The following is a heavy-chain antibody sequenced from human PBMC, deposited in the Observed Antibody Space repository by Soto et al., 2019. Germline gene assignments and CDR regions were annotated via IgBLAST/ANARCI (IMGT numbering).Heavy chain of an antibody. CDR1: GGSISSYY. J-gene: IGHJ6*03. V-gene: IGHV4-59*01. CDR2: IYYSGST. D-gene: IGHD6-6*01. CDR3: ARASGSSSSSALYYYYYYMDV. Sequence: SETLSLICTVSGGSISSYYWSWIRQPPGKGLEWIGYIYYSGSTNYNPSLKSRVTISVDTSKNQFSPKLSSVTAADTAVYYCARASGSSSSSALYYYYYYMDVWGKGTTVTVSS.